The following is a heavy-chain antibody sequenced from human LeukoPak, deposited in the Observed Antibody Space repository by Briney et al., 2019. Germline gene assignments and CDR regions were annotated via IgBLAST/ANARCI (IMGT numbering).Heavy chain of an antibody. D-gene: IGHD2-15*01. CDR2: FYPEDGET. J-gene: IGHJ4*02. CDR1: GYTLTELS. V-gene: IGHV1-24*01. Sequence: ASVTVSCKVSGYTLTELSMHWVRQAPGKGLEWMGGFYPEDGETIYAQKFQGRVTMTEDTSTDTAYMELSSLRSEDTAVYYCATGRPDIVVVVAATQFDYWGQGTLVTVSS. CDR3: ATGRPDIVVVVAATQFDY.